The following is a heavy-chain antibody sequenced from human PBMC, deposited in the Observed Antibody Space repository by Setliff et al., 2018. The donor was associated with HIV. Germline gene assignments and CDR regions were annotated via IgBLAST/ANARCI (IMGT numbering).Heavy chain of an antibody. CDR3: TRDHTPPPNYDFWSGQIDLRNIFYYMDV. V-gene: IGHV7-4-1*01. CDR2: INTNTGNP. D-gene: IGHD3-3*01. Sequence: ASVKVSCKASGYSLTSYSINWVRQAPGQGLEWMGYINTNTGNPTYAQGFTGRFVFSVDTPVSTAYLQIFSLKAEDTAVYYCTRDHTPPPNYDFWSGQIDLRNIFYYMDVWGTGSPVTV. J-gene: IGHJ6*03. CDR1: GYSLTSYS.